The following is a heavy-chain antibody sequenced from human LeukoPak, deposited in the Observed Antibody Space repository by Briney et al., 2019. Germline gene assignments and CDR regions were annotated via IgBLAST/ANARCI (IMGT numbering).Heavy chain of an antibody. Sequence: GGSLRLSCAASGFTFSSYSMNWVRQAPGKGLEWVSSISSSSSYIYYADSVKGRFTISRDNAKNSLYLQMNSLRAEDTAVYYCARDFTQGLVDPELDYWGQGTLVTVSS. CDR3: ARDFTQGLVDPELDY. CDR1: GFTFSSYS. D-gene: IGHD6-19*01. J-gene: IGHJ4*02. CDR2: ISSSSSYI. V-gene: IGHV3-21*01.